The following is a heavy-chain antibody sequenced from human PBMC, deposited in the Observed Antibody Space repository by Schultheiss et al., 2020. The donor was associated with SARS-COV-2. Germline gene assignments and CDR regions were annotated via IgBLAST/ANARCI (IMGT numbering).Heavy chain of an antibody. J-gene: IGHJ4*02. D-gene: IGHD6-19*01. Sequence: ASVKVSCKASGYTFTSYGISWVRQAPGQGLEWMGWINPNSGGTNYAQKFQGRVTMTRDTSISTAYMELSRLRSDDTAVYYCARSSEYSSGLNFDYWGQGTLVTVSS. CDR2: INPNSGGT. CDR3: ARSSEYSSGLNFDY. V-gene: IGHV1-2*02. CDR1: GYTFTSYG.